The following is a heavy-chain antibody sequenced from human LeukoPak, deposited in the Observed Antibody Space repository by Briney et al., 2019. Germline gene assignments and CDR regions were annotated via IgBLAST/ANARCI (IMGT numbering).Heavy chain of an antibody. CDR1: GGSISSGDYY. J-gene: IGHJ5*02. CDR3: ARAQYDFWSGYYQSVSWFDP. Sequence: PSETLSLTCTVSGGSISSGDYYWSWIRQPPGKGLEWIGYIYYSGSTYYNPSLKSRVTISVDTSKNQFSLKLSSVTAADTAVYYCARAQYDFWSGYYQSVSWFDPWGQGTLVTVSS. CDR2: IYYSGST. V-gene: IGHV4-30-4*08. D-gene: IGHD3-3*01.